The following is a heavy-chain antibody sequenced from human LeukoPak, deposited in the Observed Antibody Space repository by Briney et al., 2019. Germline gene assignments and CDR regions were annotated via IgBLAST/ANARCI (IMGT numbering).Heavy chain of an antibody. Sequence: SETLSLTCSVSGGSISSGTFFWGWIRQPPGKTLEWIGSVSYSGTSYYNPSLNSRVTISADTSKNQYSLRLTSVTAADTAVYYCARESSSSWYGSLGYWGQGTLVTVSS. J-gene: IGHJ4*02. CDR1: GGSISSGTFF. V-gene: IGHV4-39*07. CDR3: ARESSSSWYGSLGY. CDR2: VSYSGTS. D-gene: IGHD6-13*01.